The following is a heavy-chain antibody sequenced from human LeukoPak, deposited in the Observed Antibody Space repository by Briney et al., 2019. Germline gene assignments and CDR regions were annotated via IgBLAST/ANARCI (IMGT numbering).Heavy chain of an antibody. Sequence: HPGRSLRLSCAASGFTFDDYAMHWVRQAPGKGLEWVSGITWNSGNIGYADSVKGRFAVSRDNAKNSLYLQMNSLRAEDTALYYCAKVGGGPSSWYDYWGQGTLVTVSS. CDR2: ITWNSGNI. D-gene: IGHD6-13*01. J-gene: IGHJ4*02. CDR1: GFTFDDYA. V-gene: IGHV3-9*01. CDR3: AKVGGGPSSWYDY.